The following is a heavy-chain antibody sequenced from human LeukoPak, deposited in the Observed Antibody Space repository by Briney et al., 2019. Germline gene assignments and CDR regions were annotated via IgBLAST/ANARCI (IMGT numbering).Heavy chain of an antibody. V-gene: IGHV3-20*04. CDR3: AKAVNYYGSGSYYNPFDY. D-gene: IGHD3-10*01. CDR1: GFTFNDYG. J-gene: IGHJ4*02. CDR2: INWNGGRT. Sequence: GGSLRLSCAASGFTFNDYGMSWVRQAPGKGLEWVSGINWNGGRTGYADSMKGRFTISRDNAKNSLYLQMNSLRPEDTAFYYCAKAVNYYGSGSYYNPFDYWGQGTLVTVSS.